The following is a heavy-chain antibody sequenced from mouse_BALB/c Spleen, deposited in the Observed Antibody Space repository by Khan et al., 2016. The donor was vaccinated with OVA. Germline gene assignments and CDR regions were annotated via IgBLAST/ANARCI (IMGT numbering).Heavy chain of an antibody. CDR2: IDPFNDDT. CDR1: GYSFTTYY. Sequence: VQLKQSGPELMKPGASVKISCKASGYSFTTYYIHWVKQSHGKSLEWIGYIDPFNDDTNYNQKFKGKATLTVDKSSITAYMLLSSLTSEDSAVYYCARHGSISWFAYWGQGTLVTVSA. J-gene: IGHJ3*01. D-gene: IGHD1-1*01. V-gene: IGHV1S135*01. CDR3: ARHGSISWFAY.